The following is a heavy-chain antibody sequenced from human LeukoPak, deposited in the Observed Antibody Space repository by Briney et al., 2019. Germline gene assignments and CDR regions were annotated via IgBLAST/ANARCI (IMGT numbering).Heavy chain of an antibody. CDR3: ARGRYCSGGSCYWDY. Sequence: SETLSLTCTVSGGSISTSSYYWGWVRQPPGKGLEWIGNIFYSGSTYYSPSLKSRVTISVDTSKNQFSLKLSSVTATDTAVYYCARGRYCSGGSCYWDYWGQGTLVTVSS. V-gene: IGHV4-39*07. D-gene: IGHD2-15*01. J-gene: IGHJ4*02. CDR1: GGSISTSSYY. CDR2: IFYSGST.